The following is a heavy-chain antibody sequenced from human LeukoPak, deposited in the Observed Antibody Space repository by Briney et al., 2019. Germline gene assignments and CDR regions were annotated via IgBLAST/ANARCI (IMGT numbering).Heavy chain of an antibody. CDR2: IKEDGGEK. D-gene: IGHD1-1*01. J-gene: IGHJ4*02. V-gene: IGHV3-7*03. CDR3: AKHDGFSFDF. Sequence: VGSLRLSCAASGFTFSGFWMSWVRQAPGKGLECVANIKEDGGEKNYVDSVKGRFIISRDNAKNSLHLQMNSLRAEDTAVYYCAKHDGFSFDFWGQGNLVTVSS. CDR1: GFTFSGFW.